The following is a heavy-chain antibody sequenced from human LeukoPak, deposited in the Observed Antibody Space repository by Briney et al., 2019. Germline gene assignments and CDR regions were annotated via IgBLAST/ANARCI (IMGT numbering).Heavy chain of an antibody. Sequence: QSSETLSLTCTVSGGSISSYYWSWIRQPPGKGLEWIGYIYYSGSTNYNPSLKSRVTISVDTSKNQFSLKLSSVTAADTAVYYCARLDFGECHFDYWGQGTLVTVSS. CDR3: ARLDFGECHFDY. CDR1: GGSISSYY. CDR2: IYYSGST. V-gene: IGHV4-59*01. J-gene: IGHJ4*02. D-gene: IGHD3-10*01.